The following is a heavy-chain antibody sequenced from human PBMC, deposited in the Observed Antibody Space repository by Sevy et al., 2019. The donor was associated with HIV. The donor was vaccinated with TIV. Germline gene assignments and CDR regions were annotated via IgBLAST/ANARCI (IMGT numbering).Heavy chain of an antibody. CDR3: TNNRGYCIDGVCVEYLDS. D-gene: IGHD2-8*01. J-gene: IGHJ4*02. V-gene: IGHV3-15*01. CDR2: IKSRSEGGIT. Sequence: GGSLRLSCGASGFTFSNAWMTWVRQAPGKGLEWVGRIKSRSEGGITDYAAPVKGRFTISRDDSKNTLYLQMNSLKSDDTAVYYWTNNRGYCIDGVCVEYLDSWGQGTLVTVSS. CDR1: GFTFSNAW.